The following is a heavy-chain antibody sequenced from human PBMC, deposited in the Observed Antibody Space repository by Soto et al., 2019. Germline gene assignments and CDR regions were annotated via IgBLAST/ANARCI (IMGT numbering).Heavy chain of an antibody. CDR1: GFTFSSYG. V-gene: IGHV3-33*01. D-gene: IGHD2-21*02. J-gene: IGHJ3*02. Sequence: QVQLVESGGGVVQPGRSPRLSCAASGFTFSSYGMHWVRQAPGKVLEWVAVIWYDGSNKYYADSVKGRFTISRDNSKNTLYLQMNSLRAEDTAVYYCASLCGGDCYSDADDAFDIWGQGTMVTVSS. CDR2: IWYDGSNK. CDR3: ASLCGGDCYSDADDAFDI.